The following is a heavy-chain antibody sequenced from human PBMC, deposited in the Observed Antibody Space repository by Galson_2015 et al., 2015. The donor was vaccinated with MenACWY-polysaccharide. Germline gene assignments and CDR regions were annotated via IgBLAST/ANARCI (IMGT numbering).Heavy chain of an antibody. CDR3: ARRRKRVAGEFDY. V-gene: IGHV4-39*02. J-gene: IGHJ4*02. CDR2: TSYTGST. D-gene: IGHD6-19*01. Sequence: ETLSLTCTVSGGSIRTETYFWGWIRQPPGKGLEWIGTTSYTGSTYYNPSLKGRVAFSTDTSNNHFSLTVTSVTAADTAVYYCARRRKRVAGEFDYWGQGTLVTVSS. CDR1: GGSIRTETYF.